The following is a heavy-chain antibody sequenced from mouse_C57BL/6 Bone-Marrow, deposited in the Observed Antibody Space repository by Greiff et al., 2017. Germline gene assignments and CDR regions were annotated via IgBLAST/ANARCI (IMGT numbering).Heavy chain of an antibody. Sequence: QVQLQQPGADLVKPGASVKMSCKASGYTFTSYWITWVKQRPGQGLEWIGDIYPTSGRTNYNEKFKSKAILTVDTSSNTANMQLSSLTSEDSAVFYCARSGPLGRSFDYWGQGTTLTVSS. V-gene: IGHV1-55*01. CDR1: GYTFTSYW. J-gene: IGHJ2*01. D-gene: IGHD4-1*01. CDR2: IYPTSGRT. CDR3: ARSGPLGRSFDY.